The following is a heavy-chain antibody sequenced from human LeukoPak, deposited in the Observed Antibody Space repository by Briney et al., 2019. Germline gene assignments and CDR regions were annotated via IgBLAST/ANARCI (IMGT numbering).Heavy chain of an antibody. CDR2: MSYDGSNK. V-gene: IGHV3-30*04. Sequence: PGGSLRLSCAASGFTFSSYAMHWVRQAPGKGLEWVALMSYDGSNKYYADSVKGRFTISRDNSKNTLFLQMNSLRAEDTALYYCAKSRGSGSKMARGVNFDYWGQGTLVTVSS. J-gene: IGHJ4*02. D-gene: IGHD3-10*01. CDR3: AKSRGSGSKMARGVNFDY. CDR1: GFTFSSYA.